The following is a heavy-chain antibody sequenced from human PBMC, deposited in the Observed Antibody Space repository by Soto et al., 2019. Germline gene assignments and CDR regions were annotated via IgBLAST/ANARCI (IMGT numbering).Heavy chain of an antibody. D-gene: IGHD5-18*01. CDR3: ERGPLELWLRGPFDY. Sequence: SETLSLTCAVYGGSFSGYYWSCIRQTPGKGREWVGEFNHTGSTNYNPSLKSRVTISVDTSKNQLSLKLSSVTAADTAVYYCERGPLELWLRGPFDYWGQGTLVTV. CDR2: FNHTGST. CDR1: GGSFSGYY. J-gene: IGHJ4*02. V-gene: IGHV4-34*01.